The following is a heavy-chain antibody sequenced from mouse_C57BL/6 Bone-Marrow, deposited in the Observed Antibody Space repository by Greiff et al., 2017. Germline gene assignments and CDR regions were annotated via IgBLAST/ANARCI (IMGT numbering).Heavy chain of an antibody. CDR3: ARLGSYWYFDV. J-gene: IGHJ1*03. V-gene: IGHV1-80*01. CDR2: IYPGDGDT. D-gene: IGHD1-1*01. Sequence: QVQLKESGAELVKPGASVKISCKASGYAFSSYWMNWVKQRPGKGLEWIGQIYPGDGDTNYNGKFKGKDTLTADKSSSTAYMQLSSLTAEDSAVYFSARLGSYWYFDVWGTGTTVTVSS. CDR1: GYAFSSYW.